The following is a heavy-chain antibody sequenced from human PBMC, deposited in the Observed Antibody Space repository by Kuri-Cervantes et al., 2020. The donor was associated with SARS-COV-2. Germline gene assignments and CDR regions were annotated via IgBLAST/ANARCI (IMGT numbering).Heavy chain of an antibody. CDR3: ARYPFDY. V-gene: IGHV3-64*02. J-gene: IGHJ4*02. D-gene: IGHD2-2*01. CDR2: ISSNGGST. CDR1: GFTFSSYA. Sequence: GGSLRLSCAASGFTFSSYAMHWVRQAPGKGLEYVSAISSNGGSTYYAGSVKGRFTISRDNSKNTLYLQMGSLRAEDMAVYYCARYPFDYWGQGTLVTVSS.